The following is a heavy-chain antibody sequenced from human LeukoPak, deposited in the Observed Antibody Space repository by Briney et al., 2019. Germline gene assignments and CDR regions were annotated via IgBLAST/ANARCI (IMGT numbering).Heavy chain of an antibody. Sequence: GEALKISCKGSGDSFSTYWIGWWRQMPGKGLEGMGIIYPGDAETRYRPSFEGQVTISAENPITTAYLQWSSLKASDPAMYYCARRLNGGNSDHFDYWGQGTLVTVSS. V-gene: IGHV5-51*01. CDR2: IYPGDAET. J-gene: IGHJ4*02. CDR1: GDSFSTYW. D-gene: IGHD4-23*01. CDR3: ARRLNGGNSDHFDY.